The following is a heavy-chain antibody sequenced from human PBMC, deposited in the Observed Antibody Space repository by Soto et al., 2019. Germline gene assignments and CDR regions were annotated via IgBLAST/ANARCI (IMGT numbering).Heavy chain of an antibody. D-gene: IGHD1-26*01. CDR3: AKIGSTYLCYFDS. V-gene: IGHV3-9*01. CDR1: GFTFEDFA. CDR2: ISWNGGRI. Sequence: EVQLVESGGGLVQPGRSLRLSCAASGFTFEDFAMNWGRQAPGKGPEWVSRISWNGGRIDYADSVKGRFTITRDNAKNALYLHMNSRRPEDTALYYCAKIGSTYLCYFDSWGQGTVVTVSS. J-gene: IGHJ4*02.